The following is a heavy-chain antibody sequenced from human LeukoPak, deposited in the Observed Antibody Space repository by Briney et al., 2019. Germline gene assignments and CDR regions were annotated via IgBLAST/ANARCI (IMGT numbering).Heavy chain of an antibody. J-gene: IGHJ4*02. D-gene: IGHD6-13*01. V-gene: IGHV1-18*01. CDR2: ISAYNGNT. Sequence: AASVKVSCKASGYTFTSYGISWVRQAPGQGLEWMGWISAYNGNTNYAQKLQGRVTMTTDTSTSTAHMELRSLRSDDTAVYYCARDHHPSYSSSSSDYWGQGTLVTVSS. CDR3: ARDHHPSYSSSSSDY. CDR1: GYTFTSYG.